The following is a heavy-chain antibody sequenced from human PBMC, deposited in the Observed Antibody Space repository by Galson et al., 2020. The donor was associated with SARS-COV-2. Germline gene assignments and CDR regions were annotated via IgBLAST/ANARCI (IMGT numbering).Heavy chain of an antibody. Sequence: SQTLSLTCTVSGGSISSSSYYWGWIRQPPGKGLEWIGSIYYSGSTYYNPSLKSRVTISVDTSKNQFSLKLSSVTAADTAMYYCARHNSSSSGWDLYYFDYWGQGTLVTVSS. V-gene: IGHV4-39*07. CDR2: IYYSGST. J-gene: IGHJ4*02. D-gene: IGHD6-6*01. CDR1: GGSISSSSYY. CDR3: ARHNSSSSGWDLYYFDY.